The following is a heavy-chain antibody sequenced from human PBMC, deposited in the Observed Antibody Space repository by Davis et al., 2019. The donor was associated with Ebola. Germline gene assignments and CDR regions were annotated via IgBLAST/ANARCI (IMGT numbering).Heavy chain of an antibody. CDR2: ISGSGGST. CDR3: ARGSTPGIAAAAIDY. V-gene: IGHV3-23*01. D-gene: IGHD6-13*01. J-gene: IGHJ4*02. Sequence: GESLKISCAASGFTFSSYAMSWVRQAPGKGLEWVSAISGSGGSTYYADSVKGRFTISRDNSKNTLYLQMNSLRAEDTAVYYCARGSTPGIAAAAIDYWGQGTLVTVSS. CDR1: GFTFSSYA.